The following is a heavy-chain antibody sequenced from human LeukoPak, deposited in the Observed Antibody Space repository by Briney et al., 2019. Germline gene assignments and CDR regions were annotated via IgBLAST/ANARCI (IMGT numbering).Heavy chain of an antibody. D-gene: IGHD5/OR15-5a*01. CDR2: LIDSGATT. V-gene: IGHV3-23*01. Sequence: GGSLRLSCAASGFTFSSCAMSWVRQAPGKGLEWVSRLIDSGATTYYSDSVKGRFTISRDNSKNTLFLQMNSLRAEDTALYYCAKMSGAVSTNYYLDYWGQGALVTVSS. CDR1: GFTFSSCA. J-gene: IGHJ4*02. CDR3: AKMSGAVSTNYYLDY.